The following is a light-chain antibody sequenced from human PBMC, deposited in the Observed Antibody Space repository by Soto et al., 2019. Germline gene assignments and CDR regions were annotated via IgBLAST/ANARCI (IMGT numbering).Light chain of an antibody. Sequence: LSXSXGXRXTITCLASQSISSYLNWYQQKPGKAPKLLIYAASSLQSGVPSRFSGSGSGTDFTLTISSLQPEDFATYYCQQSYSTPFTFGPGTKVDN. CDR2: AAS. V-gene: IGKV1-39*01. J-gene: IGKJ3*01. CDR1: QSISSY. CDR3: QQSYSTPFT.